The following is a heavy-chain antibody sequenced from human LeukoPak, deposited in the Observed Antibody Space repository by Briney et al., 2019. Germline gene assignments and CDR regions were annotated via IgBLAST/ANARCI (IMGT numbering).Heavy chain of an antibody. J-gene: IGHJ6*03. D-gene: IGHD4/OR15-4a*01. CDR3: TRDMELRGPYYYYYMDV. CDR2: IRSKAYGGTT. Sequence: GGSLRLSCTASGFTFGDYAMSWFRQAPGKGLEWVGFIRSKAYGGTTEYAASVKGRFTISRDDSKSIAYLQMNSLKTEDIAVYYCTRDMELRGPYYYYYMDVWGKGTTVTVSS. V-gene: IGHV3-49*03. CDR1: GFTFGDYA.